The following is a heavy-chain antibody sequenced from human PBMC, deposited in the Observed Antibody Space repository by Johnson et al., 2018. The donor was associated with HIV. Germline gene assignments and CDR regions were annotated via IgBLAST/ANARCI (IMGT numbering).Heavy chain of an antibody. Sequence: VQLVESGGGVVRPGGSLRLSCAASGFTFDDFGMSWVRQAPGKGLEWVSGINWNGGSTGYADSVKGRFTMSRDNAKNSLYLQINSLRAEDTALYYCARDAQYCSADTYCSDAFDIGGQGTMVTVSS. V-gene: IGHV3-20*04. J-gene: IGHJ3*02. D-gene: IGHD2-15*01. CDR3: ARDAQYCSADTYCSDAFDI. CDR2: INWNGGST. CDR1: GFTFDDFG.